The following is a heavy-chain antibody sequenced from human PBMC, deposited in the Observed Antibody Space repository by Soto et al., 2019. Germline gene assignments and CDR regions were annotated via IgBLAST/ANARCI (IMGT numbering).Heavy chain of an antibody. Sequence: QVQLVQSGAEVRKPGASVKVSCEASGYTFTSYDIYWVRQATGQGLEWMGWLNPNTGNSGYAQKFQGRITVTSDTSINTVHMELSSLRSEDTDVYYCARRAETNGWNGFGADKYYFDFWGQGTLVTVSS. CDR3: ARRAETNGWNGFGADKYYFDF. V-gene: IGHV1-8*01. CDR2: LNPNTGNS. J-gene: IGHJ4*02. CDR1: GYTFTSYD. D-gene: IGHD1-1*01.